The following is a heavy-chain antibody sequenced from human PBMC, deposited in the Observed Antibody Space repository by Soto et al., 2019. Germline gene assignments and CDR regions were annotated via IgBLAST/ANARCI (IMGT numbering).Heavy chain of an antibody. J-gene: IGHJ4*02. Sequence: PSDTLSLTGAASGGSISTSIYYWGWIRQPPGKGLEWIGSIYYSGSTSYNPSLKSRITISIDTSKNHFSLKLSSVTAADTAFYYCAGRYYYHSGSYGRWGQGTLVT. D-gene: IGHD3-10*01. CDR1: GGSISTSIYY. CDR2: IYYSGST. V-gene: IGHV4-39*02. CDR3: AGRYYYHSGSYGR.